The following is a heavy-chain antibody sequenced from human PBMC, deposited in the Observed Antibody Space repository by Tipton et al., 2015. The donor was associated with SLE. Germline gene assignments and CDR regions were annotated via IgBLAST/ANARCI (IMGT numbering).Heavy chain of an antibody. CDR2: IYYSGST. J-gene: IGHJ3*02. V-gene: IGHV4-59*01. D-gene: IGHD3-16*01. Sequence: TLSLTCTVSGGSISSYYWSWIRQPPGKGLEWIGYIYYSGSTNYSPSLKSRVTISVDTSKNQFSLKLSSVTAADTAVYYCARDLGDKNAFDIWGQGTMVTVSS. CDR1: GGSISSYY. CDR3: ARDLGDKNAFDI.